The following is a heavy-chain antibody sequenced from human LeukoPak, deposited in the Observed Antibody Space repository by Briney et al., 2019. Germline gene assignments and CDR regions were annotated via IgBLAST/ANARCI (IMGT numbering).Heavy chain of an antibody. CDR2: TYYRSKWYN. J-gene: IGHJ3*02. CDR3: ARDLEYSYGYPSGPAYDAFDI. D-gene: IGHD5-18*01. CDR1: GDSVSSNSAA. V-gene: IGHV6-1*01. Sequence: SQTLSLTCAISGDSVSSNSAAWNWIRQSPSRGLEWLGRTYYRSKWYNDYAVSVKSRITINPDTSKNQFSLQLNSVTPEDTAVYYCARDLEYSYGYPSGPAYDAFDIWGQGTMVTVSS.